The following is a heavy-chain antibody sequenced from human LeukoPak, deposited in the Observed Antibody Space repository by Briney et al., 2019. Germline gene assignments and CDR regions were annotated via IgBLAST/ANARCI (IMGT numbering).Heavy chain of an antibody. D-gene: IGHD5-18*01. Sequence: SETLSLTCTVSGGSISSYYWSWIRQPPGKRLEWIGYIYYSGSTSYNPSPKSRVTISVDTSKNQISLKLSSVTAADTAVYYCARDLGVMVRAFDIWGQGTMVTVSS. CDR2: IYYSGST. CDR3: ARDLGVMVRAFDI. CDR1: GGSISSYY. V-gene: IGHV4-59*01. J-gene: IGHJ3*02.